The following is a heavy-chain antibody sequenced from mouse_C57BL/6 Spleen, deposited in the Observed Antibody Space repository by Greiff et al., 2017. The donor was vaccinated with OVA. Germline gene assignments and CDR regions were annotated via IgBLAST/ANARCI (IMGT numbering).Heavy chain of an antibody. D-gene: IGHD1-1*01. Sequence: EVKLVESGPELVKPGASVKISCKASGYSFTGYYMNWVKQSPEKSLEWIGEINPSTGGTTYNQKFKAKATLTVDKSSSTAYMQLKSLTSEDSAVYYCARFPYYYGSSYERDYWGQGTTRTVSS. J-gene: IGHJ2*01. CDR1: GYSFTGYY. CDR2: INPSTGGT. V-gene: IGHV1-42*01. CDR3: ARFPYYYGSSYERDY.